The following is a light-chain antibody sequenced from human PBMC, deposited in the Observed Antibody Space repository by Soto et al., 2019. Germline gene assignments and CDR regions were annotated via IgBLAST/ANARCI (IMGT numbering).Light chain of an antibody. CDR3: CSYAGSSTSYV. CDR2: EVS. Sequence: QSALTQPASVSGSPEQSITISCTGTSSDVGSYNLVSWYQQHPGKAPKLMIYEVSKRPSGVSNRFSGSKSGNTASLTISGLQAEDEADYYCCSYAGSSTSYVFGTGTKVTVL. CDR1: SSDVGSYNL. V-gene: IGLV2-23*02. J-gene: IGLJ1*01.